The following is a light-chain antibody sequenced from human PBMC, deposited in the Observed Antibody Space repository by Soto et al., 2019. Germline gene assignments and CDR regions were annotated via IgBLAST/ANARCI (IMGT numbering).Light chain of an antibody. J-gene: IGKJ2*01. CDR1: QNIGTL. V-gene: IGKV1-5*03. CDR3: QQYNSYPLT. Sequence: DIPMTQSPSTLAASVGDRVTITCRASQNIGTLLAWYQQKPGKAPMFLIYKASNLESGVPSRFSGSGSGTGFTLPISSLQPDDFATYYCQQYNSYPLTFGQGTKVEIK. CDR2: KAS.